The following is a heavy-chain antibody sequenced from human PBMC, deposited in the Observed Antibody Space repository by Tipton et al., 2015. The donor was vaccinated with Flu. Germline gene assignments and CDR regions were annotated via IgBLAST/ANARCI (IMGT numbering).Heavy chain of an antibody. D-gene: IGHD4-11*01. CDR3: ARRDYSNYVSVPKNWFDS. V-gene: IGHV4-38-2*01. CDR1: GGSVGSPYY. CDR2: IHHTGTA. J-gene: IGHJ5*01. Sequence: TLSLTCSVSGGSVGSPYYWDWIRQPPGKGLEWIGNIHHTGTAYYNPSLRSRVSIIRDRSKNQFSLKLSFVTAADTAVYYCARRDYSNYVSVPKNWFDSWGQGILVTVSS.